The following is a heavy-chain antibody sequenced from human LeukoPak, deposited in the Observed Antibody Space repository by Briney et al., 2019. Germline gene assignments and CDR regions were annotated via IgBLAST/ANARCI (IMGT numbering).Heavy chain of an antibody. V-gene: IGHV4-31*03. CDR2: IYYSGST. J-gene: IGHJ4*02. D-gene: IGHD6-19*01. CDR1: GGSISSGGYY. CDR3: ARGRSSGWLMAY. Sequence: SETLSVTCTVSGGSISSGGYYWRWIRQHPGKGLEWIGYIYYSGSTYYNPSLKSRVTISVDTSKNQFSLKLSSVTAADTAVYYCARGRSSGWLMAYWGQGTLVTVSS.